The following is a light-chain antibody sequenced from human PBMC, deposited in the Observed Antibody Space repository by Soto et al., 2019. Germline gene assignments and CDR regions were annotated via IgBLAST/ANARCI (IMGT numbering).Light chain of an antibody. CDR2: EVS. CDR1: SSDFGGYNY. CDR3: SSYTSSSTPHDYV. J-gene: IGLJ1*01. V-gene: IGLV2-14*01. Sequence: QSVLTQPASVSGSPGQSITISCTLTSSDFGGYNYVSWYQQHPGKAPKLMIYEVSNRPSGVSNRFSGSKSGNTASLTISGLQAEDEADYYCSSYTSSSTPHDYVFGTGTKVTVL.